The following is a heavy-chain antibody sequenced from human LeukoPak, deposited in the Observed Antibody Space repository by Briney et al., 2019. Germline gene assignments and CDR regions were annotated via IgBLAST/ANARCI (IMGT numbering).Heavy chain of an antibody. V-gene: IGHV3-30-3*01. D-gene: IGHD2-15*01. J-gene: IGHJ6*03. Sequence: PGGSLRLSCAAPGFTFSSYAMHWVRQAPGKGLEWVAVISYDGSNKYYADSVKGRFTISRDNSKNTLYLQMNSLRAEDTAVYYCSGASYYYYYMDVWGKGTTVTVSS. CDR1: GFTFSSYA. CDR2: ISYDGSNK. CDR3: SGASYYYYYMDV.